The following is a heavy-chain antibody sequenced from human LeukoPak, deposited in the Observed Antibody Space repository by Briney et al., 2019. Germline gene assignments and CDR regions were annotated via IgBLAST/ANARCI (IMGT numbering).Heavy chain of an antibody. V-gene: IGHV1-2*02. Sequence: ASVKVSFEASGYTFSGYYMHWVRQAPGQGLEWMGWINSYTGGTNYAQNFQGRVTMTRDTSISTAYMELSRLRSDDTAVYYCASYDSTRNWGQGTLVTVSS. CDR2: INSYTGGT. CDR1: GYTFSGYY. D-gene: IGHD3-22*01. J-gene: IGHJ4*02. CDR3: ASYDSTRN.